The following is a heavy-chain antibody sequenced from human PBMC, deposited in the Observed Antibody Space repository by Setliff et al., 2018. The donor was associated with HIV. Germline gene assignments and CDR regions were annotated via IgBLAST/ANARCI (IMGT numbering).Heavy chain of an antibody. V-gene: IGHV3-74*03. J-gene: IGHJ4*02. CDR3: ARARGGNSEWSY. Sequence: PGGSLRLSCAASGFTFSNYWMHWVRQAPGKGLEWVSRINSDGSSTTYADFVKGRFTISRDNAKNTLYLQMNSLRAEDTAVYSCARARGGNSEWSYWGQGTLVTVSS. D-gene: IGHD2-15*01. CDR2: INSDGSST. CDR1: GFTFSNYW.